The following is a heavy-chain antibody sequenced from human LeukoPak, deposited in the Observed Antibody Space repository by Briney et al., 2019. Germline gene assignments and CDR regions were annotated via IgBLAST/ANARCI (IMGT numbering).Heavy chain of an antibody. V-gene: IGHV6-1*01. CDR1: GDSVSSNSAA. CDR2: TYYRSKWYN. J-gene: IGHJ4*02. CDR3: ARDLGNSSSWYERAFDY. D-gene: IGHD6-13*01. Sequence: SQTLSLTCAISGDSVSSNSAAWNWIRQSPSRGLEWLGRTYYRSKWYNDYAVSVKSRITINPDTSKNQFSLQLNSVTPEDTAVYYCARDLGNSSSWYERAFDYWGQGTLVTVSS.